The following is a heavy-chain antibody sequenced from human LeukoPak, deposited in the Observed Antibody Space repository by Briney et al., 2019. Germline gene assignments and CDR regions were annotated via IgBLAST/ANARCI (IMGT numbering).Heavy chain of an antibody. CDR1: GYTFTNYG. CDR3: ARVQGTYSVLWYFDY. D-gene: IGHD1-26*01. Sequence: GASVKVSCKASGYTFTNYGIIWVRQAPGQGLEWMGWISAYNANTNYAQNLQGRVTMTTDTSTSTAYMELRSLRSDDTAVYYCARVQGTYSVLWYFDYWGQGTLVTVSS. CDR2: ISAYNANT. V-gene: IGHV1-18*01. J-gene: IGHJ4*02.